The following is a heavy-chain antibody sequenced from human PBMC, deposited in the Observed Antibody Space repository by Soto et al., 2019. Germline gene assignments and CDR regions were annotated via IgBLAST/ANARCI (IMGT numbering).Heavy chain of an antibody. CDR3: AKMVGSTRWYSDKFDY. CDR1: GFTFSSNA. V-gene: IGHV3-23*01. D-gene: IGHD6-13*01. CDR2: ISATGGTT. Sequence: EVQLLESGGGLVQPGGSLRLSCAASGFTFSSNAMSWVRQAPGKGLEWVSGISATGGTTYYPDSVKGRLTISRDNSEDTLYVHMHGLRAEDPTVYYGAKMVGSTRWYSDKFDYWGQGSLVTVSS. J-gene: IGHJ4*02.